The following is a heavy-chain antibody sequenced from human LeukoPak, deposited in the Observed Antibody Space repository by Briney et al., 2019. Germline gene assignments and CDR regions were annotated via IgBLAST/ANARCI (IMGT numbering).Heavy chain of an antibody. Sequence: GRSLRLSCAASGFTFDDYAMHWVRQAPGKGLEWVSGISRNSGTIGYADSVKGRFTISRDNAMNSLYLQMNSLRAEDTALYYCAKGPGGGSIDYWGQGTLVTVSS. V-gene: IGHV3-9*01. J-gene: IGHJ4*02. CDR1: GFTFDDYA. D-gene: IGHD1-26*01. CDR2: ISRNSGTI. CDR3: AKGPGGGSIDY.